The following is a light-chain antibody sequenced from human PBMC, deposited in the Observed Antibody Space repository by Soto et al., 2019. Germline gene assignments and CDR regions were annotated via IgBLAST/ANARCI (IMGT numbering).Light chain of an antibody. Sequence: EIVLTQSPGTLSLSPGERAILSCRASQRVGSSSLAWYQQRPGQAPRLLIYGVSTRATGIPDRCSGSGSGTDFTLTISRLESEDFAVYFCQQCGTSPAFGGGTKVEIK. CDR3: QQCGTSPA. CDR1: QRVGSSS. J-gene: IGKJ4*01. V-gene: IGKV3-20*01. CDR2: GVS.